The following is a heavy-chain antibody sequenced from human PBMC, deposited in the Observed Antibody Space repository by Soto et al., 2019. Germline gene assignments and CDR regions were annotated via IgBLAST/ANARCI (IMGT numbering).Heavy chain of an antibody. Sequence: SETLSLTCTVSGGSISSSSYYWGWIRQPPGKGLEWIGSIYYSGSTYYNPSLKSRVTISVDTSKNQFSLKLTSVTAADTAVYYCARQSKGYSVEVDYWGQGTLVTVSS. J-gene: IGHJ4*02. CDR1: GGSISSSSYY. CDR2: IYYSGST. D-gene: IGHD6-13*01. CDR3: ARQSKGYSVEVDY. V-gene: IGHV4-39*01.